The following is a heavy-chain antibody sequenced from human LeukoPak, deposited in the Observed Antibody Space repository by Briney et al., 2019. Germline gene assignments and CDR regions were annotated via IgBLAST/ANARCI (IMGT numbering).Heavy chain of an antibody. D-gene: IGHD5-24*01. Sequence: ASVKVSCKASGYTFTSYGINWVRQAPGQGLEWMGWINPSNGNRNYAQRLQGRVTMTTDTSTSTAYMELRSLRSDDTAMYYCARDLRPMADPYHDAFDIWGQGTMVTLSS. CDR2: INPSNGNR. V-gene: IGHV1-18*01. CDR1: GYTFTSYG. J-gene: IGHJ3*02. CDR3: ARDLRPMADPYHDAFDI.